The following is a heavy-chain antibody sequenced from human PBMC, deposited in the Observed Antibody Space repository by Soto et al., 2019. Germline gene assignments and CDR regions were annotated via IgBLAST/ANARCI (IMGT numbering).Heavy chain of an antibody. J-gene: IGHJ6*02. Sequence: ASVKVSCKASGYTLNTYYMHWVRQAPGQGPEWMGIINPRGGSTTYAQNFQDRVTMTRDTSSSTVYMELSSLRSDDTAVYYCARGGGFSPYYYNLDVWGQGTTVTVSS. D-gene: IGHD2-15*01. CDR3: ARGGGFSPYYYNLDV. CDR1: GYTLNTYY. CDR2: INPRGGST. V-gene: IGHV1-46*02.